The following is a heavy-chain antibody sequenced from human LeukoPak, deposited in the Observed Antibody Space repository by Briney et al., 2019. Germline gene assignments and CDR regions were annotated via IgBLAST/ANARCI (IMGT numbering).Heavy chain of an antibody. D-gene: IGHD2-2*01. V-gene: IGHV3-23*01. CDR1: GFTFSSYA. Sequence: GGSLRLSCAASGFTFSSYAMSWVRQAPGKGLKWVSSISGSGDSTYYADSVKGRFTISGDNSKNTLYLQMNSLRAESTAVYYCANSAGYCSSTSCFDYYFDYWGQGTLVTVSS. J-gene: IGHJ4*02. CDR3: ANSAGYCSSTSCFDYYFDY. CDR2: ISGSGDST.